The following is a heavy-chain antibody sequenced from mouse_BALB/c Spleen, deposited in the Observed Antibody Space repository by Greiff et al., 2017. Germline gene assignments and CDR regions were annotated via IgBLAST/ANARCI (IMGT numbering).Heavy chain of an antibody. D-gene: IGHD2-3*01. V-gene: IGHV5-6-5*01. J-gene: IGHJ4*01. CDR1: GFTFSSYA. CDR2: ISSGGST. Sequence: DVKLVESGGGLVKPGGSLKLSCAASGFTFSSYAMSWVRQTPEKRLEWVASISSGGSTYYPDSVKGRFTISRDNARNILYLQMSSLRSEDTAMYYCARWLYVGAMDYWGQGTSVTVSS. CDR3: ARWLYVGAMDY.